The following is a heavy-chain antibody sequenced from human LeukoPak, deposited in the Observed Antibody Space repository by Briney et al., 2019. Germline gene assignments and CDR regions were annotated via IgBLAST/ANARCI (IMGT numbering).Heavy chain of an antibody. J-gene: IGHJ4*02. CDR2: INHSGST. D-gene: IGHD6-6*01. V-gene: IGHV4-34*01. CDR3: AREGSMTARPFVSIDY. CDR1: GGSFSGYY. Sequence: PSETLSLTCAVYGGSFSGYYWSWIRQPPGKGLEWIGEINHSGSTNYNPSLKSRVTISVDTSKNQFSLKPSSVTAADTAVYYCAREGSMTARPFVSIDYWGQGTLVTVSS.